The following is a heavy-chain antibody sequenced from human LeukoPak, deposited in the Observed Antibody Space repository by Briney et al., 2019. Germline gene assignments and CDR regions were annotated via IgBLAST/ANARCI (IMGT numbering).Heavy chain of an antibody. CDR3: ARDTYCSGGSCYDGIDAFDI. CDR2: ISSSSSYI. D-gene: IGHD2-15*01. J-gene: IGHJ3*02. CDR1: GFTFSSYS. Sequence: GGALRLSCAASGFTFSSYSMNWVRQAPGKGLEWVSSISSSSSYIYYADSVKGRFTISRDNAKNSLYLQMNSLRAEDTAVYYCARDTYCSGGSCYDGIDAFDIWGQGTMVTVSS. V-gene: IGHV3-21*01.